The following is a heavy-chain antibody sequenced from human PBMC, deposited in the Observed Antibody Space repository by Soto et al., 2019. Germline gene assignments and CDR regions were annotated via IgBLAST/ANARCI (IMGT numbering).Heavy chain of an antibody. J-gene: IGHJ4*02. CDR3: ARGPSAVVVVPAADADDY. CDR1: GGSFSGYY. V-gene: IGHV4-34*01. CDR2: INHSGST. D-gene: IGHD2-2*01. Sequence: ETLSLTCAVYGGSFSGYYWSWIRQPPGKGLEWIGEINHSGSTNYNPSLKSRVTISVDTSKNHFSLKLSSVTAADTAVYYCARGPSAVVVVPAADADDYWGQGTLVTVSS.